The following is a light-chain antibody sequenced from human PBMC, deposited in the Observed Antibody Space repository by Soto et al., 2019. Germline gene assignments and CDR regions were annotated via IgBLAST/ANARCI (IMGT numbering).Light chain of an antibody. CDR1: QPIGTF. V-gene: IGKV1-39*01. Sequence: DIQMTQSPSSLSASVGDTVTITCLTGQPIGTFLNWYLHRPGKATELLVYAASSLQSGVTSRFRGSVSGTDFTLNICGLQHEDFATYYCQQNYTIHALTFGGGTRVDIK. J-gene: IGKJ4*01. CDR3: QQNYTIHALT. CDR2: AAS.